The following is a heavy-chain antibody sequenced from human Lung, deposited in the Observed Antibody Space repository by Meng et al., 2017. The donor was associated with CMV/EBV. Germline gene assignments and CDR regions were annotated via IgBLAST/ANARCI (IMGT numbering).Heavy chain of an antibody. CDR2: IRYDGSNK. CDR1: GFTFSSYG. CDR3: ARALFQQWPTRTGYYGMDV. V-gene: IGHV3-30*02. D-gene: IGHD6-19*01. J-gene: IGHJ6*02. Sequence: GGSLRLXCAASGFTFSSYGMHWVRQAPGKGLEWVAFIRYDGSNKYYADSVKGRFTISRDNSKNTLYLQMNSLRAEDTAVYYCARALFQQWPTRTGYYGMDVWGQGTTVTVSS.